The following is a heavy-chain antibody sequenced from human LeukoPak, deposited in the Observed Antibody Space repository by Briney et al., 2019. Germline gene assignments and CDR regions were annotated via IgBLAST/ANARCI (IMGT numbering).Heavy chain of an antibody. CDR2: IYYSGSS. D-gene: IGHD5-24*01. Sequence: SQTLSLTCTVSGGSINNGGYYWSWIRQHPGKGLEWIGYIYYSGSSYYNPSLRSRVTISVDTSKNHFPLKLSSVTAADTAVYYCARNRDGYNSFDYWGQGTLVTVSS. J-gene: IGHJ4*02. CDR3: ARNRDGYNSFDY. CDR1: GGSINNGGYY. V-gene: IGHV4-31*03.